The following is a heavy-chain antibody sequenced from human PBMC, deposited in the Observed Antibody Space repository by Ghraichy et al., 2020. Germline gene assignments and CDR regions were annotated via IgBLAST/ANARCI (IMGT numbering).Heavy chain of an antibody. CDR2: INTNTGNP. D-gene: IGHD3-22*01. J-gene: IGHJ3*02. CDR3: ATQGAYYYDSSGYYSNDAFDI. V-gene: IGHV7-4-1*02. Sequence: ASVKVSCKASGYTFTSYAMNWVRQAPGQGLEWMGWINTNTGNPTYAQGFTGRFVFSLDTSVSTAYLQISSLKAEDTAVYYCATQGAYYYDSSGYYSNDAFDIWGQGTMVTVSS. CDR1: GYTFTSYA.